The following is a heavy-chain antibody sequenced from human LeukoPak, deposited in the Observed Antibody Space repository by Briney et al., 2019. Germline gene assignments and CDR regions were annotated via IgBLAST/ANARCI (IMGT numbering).Heavy chain of an antibody. CDR3: ARERDIVVVPAAGAYAFDI. D-gene: IGHD2-2*01. J-gene: IGHJ3*02. CDR1: GGTFSSYA. V-gene: IGHV1-2*02. Sequence: ASVKVSCKASGGTFSSYAISWVRQAPGQGLEWMGWINPNSGGTNYAQKFQGRVTMTRDTSISTAYMELSRLRSDDTAVYYCARERDIVVVPAAGAYAFDIWGQGTMVTVSS. CDR2: INPNSGGT.